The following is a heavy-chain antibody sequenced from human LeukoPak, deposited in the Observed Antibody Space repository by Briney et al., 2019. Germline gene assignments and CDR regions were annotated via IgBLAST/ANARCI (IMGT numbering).Heavy chain of an antibody. J-gene: IGHJ3*02. D-gene: IGHD3/OR15-3a*01. Sequence: PGGSLRLSCAASGFTFNNFWMHWVRQGPGKGLVWVARSNNKGTETVYADSVKGRFTISRDNSKNTLYLQMNSLRAEDTAIYYCARGSFGPDIWGQGTMVTVSS. CDR3: ARGSFGPDI. V-gene: IGHV3-74*01. CDR1: GFTFNNFW. CDR2: SNNKGTET.